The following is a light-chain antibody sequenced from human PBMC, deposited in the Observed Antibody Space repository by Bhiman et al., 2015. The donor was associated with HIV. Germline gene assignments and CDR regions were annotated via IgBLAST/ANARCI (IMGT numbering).Light chain of an antibody. Sequence: QSVLTQPPSVSGAPGQRVTISCTGSSPNLGAGYAVHWYQQLPGAAPKLLIHGSTNRPSGVPDRFSGSKSGTSASLAITGLQAEDEANYYCSSYRVFGGGTKLTVL. CDR3: SSYRV. CDR2: GST. J-gene: IGLJ3*02. CDR1: SPNLGAGYA. V-gene: IGLV1-40*01.